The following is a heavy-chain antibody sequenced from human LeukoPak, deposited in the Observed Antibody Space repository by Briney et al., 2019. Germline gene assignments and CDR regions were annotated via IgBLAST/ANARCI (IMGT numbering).Heavy chain of an antibody. D-gene: IGHD5-18*01. V-gene: IGHV3-30*02. CDR1: GFTFSSYG. J-gene: IGHJ4*02. CDR2: IRYDGSNK. Sequence: PGGSLRLSCAASGFTFSSYGMHWVRQAPGKGLEWVAFIRYDGSNKYYADSVKGRFTISRDNSKNTLYLQSNSLRAEDTAVYYCAKGEGGYRYEIFDYWGQGTLVTVSS. CDR3: AKGEGGYRYEIFDY.